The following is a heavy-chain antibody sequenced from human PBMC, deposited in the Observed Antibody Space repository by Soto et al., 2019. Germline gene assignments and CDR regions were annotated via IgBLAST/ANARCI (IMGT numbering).Heavy chain of an antibody. CDR2: INVGNGHT. D-gene: IGHD3-3*01. CDR1: GYTFSSYA. V-gene: IGHV1-3*01. Sequence: ASVKVSCKASGYTFSSYAMHWVRQAPGQRFEWMGWINVGNGHTKYSQKFQGRVTITRDTAASTAYMELSSLRPEDTAVYYCATSYYDFYQQYYYYGMDVWGQGTTVTVSS. CDR3: ATSYYDFYQQYYYYGMDV. J-gene: IGHJ6*02.